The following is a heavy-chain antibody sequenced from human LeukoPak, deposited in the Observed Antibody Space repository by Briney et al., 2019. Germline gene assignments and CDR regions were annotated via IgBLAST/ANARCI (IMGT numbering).Heavy chain of an antibody. CDR2: INSDGSSA. D-gene: IGHD6-19*01. J-gene: IGHJ4*02. V-gene: IGHV3-74*01. Sequence: PGGSLRLSCAASGFTFSSYWIHWVRQAPGKGLVWVSHINSDGSSATYADSVKGRLTISRDNAKNTVYLEMNSLRAEDTAVYYCARGGVGCFDYWGQGAPVTVSS. CDR1: GFTFSSYW. CDR3: ARGGVGCFDY.